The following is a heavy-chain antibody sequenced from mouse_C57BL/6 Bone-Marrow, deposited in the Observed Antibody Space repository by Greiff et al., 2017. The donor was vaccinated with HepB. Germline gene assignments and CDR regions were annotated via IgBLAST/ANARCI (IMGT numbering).Heavy chain of an antibody. CDR1: GFTFSSYG. D-gene: IGHD1-1*02. CDR3: ARQSDYRYYFDY. CDR2: ISSGGSYT. V-gene: IGHV5-6*01. Sequence: EVQLVESGGDLVKPGGSLKLSCAASGFTFSSYGMSWVRQTPDKRLEWVATISSGGSYTYYPDSVKGRFTISRENAKNTLYLQMSSLKSEETAMYYCARQSDYRYYFDYWGRGTTLTVSS. J-gene: IGHJ2*01.